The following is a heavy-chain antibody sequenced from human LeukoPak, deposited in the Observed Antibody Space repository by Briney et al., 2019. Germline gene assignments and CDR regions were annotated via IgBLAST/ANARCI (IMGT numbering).Heavy chain of an antibody. CDR2: IYPGDSDT. D-gene: IGHD3-3*01. J-gene: IGHJ5*02. CDR1: GYSFTSYW. CDR3: AVTRTIFGVVIEYNWFDP. V-gene: IGHV5-51*01. Sequence: GESLKISCKGSGYSFTSYWIGWVRQMPGKVLEWMGIIYPGDSDTRYSPSFQGQVTISADKSISTAYLQWSSLKASDTAMYYCAVTRTIFGVVIEYNWFDPSGQGTLVTVSS.